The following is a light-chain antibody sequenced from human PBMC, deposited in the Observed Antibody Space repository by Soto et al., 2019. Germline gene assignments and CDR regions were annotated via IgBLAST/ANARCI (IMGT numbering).Light chain of an antibody. CDR1: QGISSS. CDR2: DAS. V-gene: IGKV1-8*01. J-gene: IGKJ4*01. Sequence: AIRMTQSPSSLSASTGDRITITCRASQGISSSLAWYQQKPGKAPKLLIYDASSLQSGVPSRFSGSGSGTDFTLTISCLQSEDFATYYCQQYYSYPLTFGGGTKVDIK. CDR3: QQYYSYPLT.